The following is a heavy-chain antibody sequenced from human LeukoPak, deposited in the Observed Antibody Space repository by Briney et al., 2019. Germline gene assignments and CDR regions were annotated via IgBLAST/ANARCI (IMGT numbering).Heavy chain of an antibody. D-gene: IGHD2-8*02. J-gene: IGHJ4*02. CDR2: INEHGSEK. Sequence: WGSLRLSCEASGFTFNTYWMSWVRQAPGKGLEYVANINEHGSEKYYVNSVKGRFTISRDNAKNSLYLQMNSLRAEDTAVYSCARADQPGSVDYWGQGTLVTVSS. V-gene: IGHV3-7*01. CDR1: GFTFNTYW. CDR3: ARADQPGSVDY.